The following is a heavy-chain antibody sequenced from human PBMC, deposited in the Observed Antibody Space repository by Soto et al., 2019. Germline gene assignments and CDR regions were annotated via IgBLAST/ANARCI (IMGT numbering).Heavy chain of an antibody. CDR1: GYTFTSYG. CDR2: ISTYNGNT. D-gene: IGHD1-7*01. J-gene: IGHJ5*02. Sequence: QVQLVQSGAEVKKPGASVKVSCKASGYTFTSYGISWVRQAPGQGLEWMGWISTYNGNTNFTQKLQGRVTMTPDTSXXTAYMELRSLRSDHTAVYYCARDREYNWNYNWFDPWGQGTLVTVSS. CDR3: ARDREYNWNYNWFDP. V-gene: IGHV1-18*01.